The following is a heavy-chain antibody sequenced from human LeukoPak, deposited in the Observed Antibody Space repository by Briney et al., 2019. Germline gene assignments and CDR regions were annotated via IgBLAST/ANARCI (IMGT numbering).Heavy chain of an antibody. J-gene: IGHJ5*02. Sequence: GGSLRLSCAASGFTVSTNYMSWVRQAPGKGLEWVSVIYSVGSTYYADSVKGRFTISRDNSKNTLYLQMNSLRAEDTAVYYCSRDRLGGLDLWGQGTLVTVSS. CDR3: SRDRLGGLDL. V-gene: IGHV3-66*01. CDR2: IYSVGST. CDR1: GFTVSTNY. D-gene: IGHD5-12*01.